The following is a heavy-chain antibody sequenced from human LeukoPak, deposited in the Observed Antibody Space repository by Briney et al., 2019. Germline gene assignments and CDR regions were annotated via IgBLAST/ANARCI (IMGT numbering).Heavy chain of an antibody. Sequence: GRSLRLSCAASGFTFSSYGMHWVRQAPGKGLEWVAVIWYDGSNKYYADSVKGRFTISRDNSKNTLYLQMNSLRAEDTAVYYCAKDLEARGYSYGYGYYYYGMDVWGQGTTVTVSS. D-gene: IGHD5-18*01. J-gene: IGHJ6*02. CDR3: AKDLEARGYSYGYGYYYYGMDV. CDR1: GFTFSSYG. V-gene: IGHV3-33*06. CDR2: IWYDGSNK.